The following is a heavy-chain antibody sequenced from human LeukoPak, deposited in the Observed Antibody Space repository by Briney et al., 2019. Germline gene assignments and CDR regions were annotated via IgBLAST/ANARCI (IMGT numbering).Heavy chain of an antibody. V-gene: IGHV4-39*07. CDR2: IYYSGST. D-gene: IGHD3-16*02. Sequence: SETLSLTCTVSGGSISSSSYYWGWIRQPPGKGLEWIGSIYYSGSTYYNPSLKSRVTISVDTSKNQFSLKLSSVTAADTAVYYCARDRPSYDYVWGSYRYQDFDYWGQGTLVTVSS. CDR3: ARDRPSYDYVWGSYRYQDFDY. CDR1: GGSISSSSYY. J-gene: IGHJ4*02.